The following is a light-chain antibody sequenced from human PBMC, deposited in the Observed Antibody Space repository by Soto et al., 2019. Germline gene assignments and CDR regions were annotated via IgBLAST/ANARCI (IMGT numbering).Light chain of an antibody. V-gene: IGLV2-14*01. CDR2: EVT. CDR3: NSYTRSTKYV. CDR1: SSDVGAYDY. J-gene: IGLJ1*01. Sequence: QSVLTQPASVSGSPGQSITVSCTGTSSDVGAYDYVSWYQHHLGKAPKLIIYEVTNRPSGVSNRFSGSKSGNTASLTISGLQAEDEADYYCNSYTRSTKYVFGTGTKVTVL.